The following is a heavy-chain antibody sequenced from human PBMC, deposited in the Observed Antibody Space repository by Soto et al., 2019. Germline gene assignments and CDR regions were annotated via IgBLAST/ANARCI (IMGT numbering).Heavy chain of an antibody. V-gene: IGHV4-30-4*01. CDR1: GGSISSGDYY. J-gene: IGHJ5*02. CDR3: ASDSEYYDFWRGYYHNWFDT. D-gene: IGHD3-3*01. CDR2: IYYSGST. Sequence: SETLSLTCTVSGGSISSGDYYWSWIRQPPGKGLEWIGYIYYSGSTYYNPSLKSRVTISVDTSKNQFSLKLSSVTAADTAVYYCASDSEYYDFWRGYYHNWFDTWGQGTLVTVSS.